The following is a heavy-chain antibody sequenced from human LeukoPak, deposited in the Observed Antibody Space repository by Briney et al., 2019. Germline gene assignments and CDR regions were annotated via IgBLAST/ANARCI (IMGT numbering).Heavy chain of an antibody. CDR3: ATAHYDILTGYHYAPFDC. J-gene: IGHJ4*02. D-gene: IGHD3-9*01. Sequence: PGGSLRLSCAASGFTFSSYAMHWVRQAPGKGLEWVAVISYDGSNKYYADSVKGRFTISRDNSKNTLYLQMNSLRAEDTAVYYCATAHYDILTGYHYAPFDCWGQGTLVTVSS. CDR2: ISYDGSNK. V-gene: IGHV3-30-3*01. CDR1: GFTFSSYA.